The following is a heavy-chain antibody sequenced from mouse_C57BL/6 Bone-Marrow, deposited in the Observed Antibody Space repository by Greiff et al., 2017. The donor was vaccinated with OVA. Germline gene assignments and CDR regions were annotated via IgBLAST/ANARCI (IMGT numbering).Heavy chain of an antibody. CDR1: GYTFTSYG. V-gene: IGHV1-81*01. Sequence: VQLQQSGAELARPGASVKLSCKASGYTFTSYGISWVKQRTGQGLEWIGEIYPRSGNTYYNEKFKGKATLTADKSSSTAYMELRSLTSEDSAVYFSAVYYYGRVYFDYWGQGTTLTVAS. CDR2: IYPRSGNT. D-gene: IGHD1-1*01. CDR3: AVYYYGRVYFDY. J-gene: IGHJ2*01.